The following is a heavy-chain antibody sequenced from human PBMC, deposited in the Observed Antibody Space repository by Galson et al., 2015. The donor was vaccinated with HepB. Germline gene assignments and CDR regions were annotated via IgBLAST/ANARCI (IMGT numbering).Heavy chain of an antibody. CDR3: ATTRFGNGADWTYEI. D-gene: IGHD4-23*01. CDR1: GLTLSSST. CDR2: LSTTGATT. V-gene: IGHV3-11*01. J-gene: IGHJ3*02. Sequence: SLRLACAASGLTLSSSTMSWVRQSPGRGLQWDSYLSTTGATTYYPASVKGRFTVARDDARNTVSLQMGSLTADDSAVYFCATTRFGNGADWTYEIWGQGTLVTVAS.